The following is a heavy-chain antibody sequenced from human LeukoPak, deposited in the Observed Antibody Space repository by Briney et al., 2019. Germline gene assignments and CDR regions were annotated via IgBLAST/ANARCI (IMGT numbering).Heavy chain of an antibody. V-gene: IGHV3-30*02. D-gene: IGHD6-13*01. Sequence: PGGSLRLSCAASGFTFSSYGMHWVRQAPGKGLEWVAFIRYDGSNKYYADSVKGRFTISRDNSKNTLYLQMNSLRAEDTAVYYCAKDFTDTHGPSSWPVGFDYWGQGTLVTVSS. CDR3: AKDFTDTHGPSSWPVGFDY. CDR2: IRYDGSNK. CDR1: GFTFSSYG. J-gene: IGHJ4*02.